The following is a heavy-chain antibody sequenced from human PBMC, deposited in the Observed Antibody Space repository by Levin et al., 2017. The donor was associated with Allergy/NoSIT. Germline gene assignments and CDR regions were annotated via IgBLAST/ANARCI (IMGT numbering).Heavy chain of an antibody. CDR1: GGSISSISYY. D-gene: IGHD3-10*01. V-gene: IGHV4-39*01. CDR3: ARQPAHGEWDFDY. Sequence: SETLSLTCTVSGGSISSISYYWGWIRQPPGKGLEWIGSIYYNGHTYYNPSLKSRVTISVDTSKEQFSLKLSSVTAADTAVYYCARQPAHGEWDFDYWGQGTLVTVSS. CDR2: IYYNGHT. J-gene: IGHJ4*02.